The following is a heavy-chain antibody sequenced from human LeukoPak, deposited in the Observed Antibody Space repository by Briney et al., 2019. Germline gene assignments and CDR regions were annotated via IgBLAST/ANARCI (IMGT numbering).Heavy chain of an antibody. J-gene: IGHJ6*02. CDR3: ARCPPQPGRDF. Sequence: ETLSFRCAVYGGSLSGYYCSWTTQPPGKGLEWIGEINHSGSTNYNPSLKSRVTISVDTSKNQFSLELSSVTAAGTAVYYFARCPPQPGRDFWGQGTIVTVSS. CDR2: INHSGST. D-gene: IGHD1-14*01. CDR1: GGSLSGYY. V-gene: IGHV4-34*01.